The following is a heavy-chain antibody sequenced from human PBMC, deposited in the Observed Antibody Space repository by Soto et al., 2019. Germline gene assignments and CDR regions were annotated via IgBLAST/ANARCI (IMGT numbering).Heavy chain of an antibody. Sequence: QVQLVQSGAEVKKPGSSVKVSCKASGGTFSTYTISWVRQAPGQGLEWMGSIIPMLGIANYAQKFQGRVTISADKSPNTAYMELSSLRSEDTAVYYCARSATRTYCSCTRCRYSWFDPWGQGTLVTVSS. CDR2: IIPMLGIA. CDR3: ARSATRTYCSCTRCRYSWFDP. V-gene: IGHV1-69*02. CDR1: GGTFSTYT. J-gene: IGHJ5*02. D-gene: IGHD2-2*01.